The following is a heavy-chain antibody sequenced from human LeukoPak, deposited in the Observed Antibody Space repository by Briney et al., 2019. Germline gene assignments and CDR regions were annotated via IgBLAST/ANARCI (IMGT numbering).Heavy chain of an antibody. J-gene: IGHJ3*01. CDR3: ARTFYDTLDSDAFDF. V-gene: IGHV1-2*02. Sequence: ASVTVSFTSSGYTFTCYYMHWVRQAPGQGREWMGGINPNSGGTNNAHKFQGRVTMTRDTSISTAYMELSRLRSDDTAVYYCARTFYDTLDSDAFDFWGQGTMVIVSS. CDR1: GYTFTCYY. D-gene: IGHD2/OR15-2a*01. CDR2: INPNSGGT.